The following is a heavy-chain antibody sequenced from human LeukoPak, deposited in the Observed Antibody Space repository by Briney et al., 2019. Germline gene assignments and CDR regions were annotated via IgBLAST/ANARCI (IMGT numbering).Heavy chain of an antibody. D-gene: IGHD4-17*01. V-gene: IGHV4-28*01. CDR1: GYSISSSSNW. CDR2: IYHTGST. J-gene: IGHJ3*02. CDR3: ARKATTGPTKAAFDI. Sequence: SETLSLTCAVSGYSISSSSNWWGWIRQPPGKGLEWIGYIYHTGSTYYNPSLKSRVSMSVDTSKNQISLKLSSVTAADTAVYYCARKATTGPTKAAFDIWGQGTMVTVSS.